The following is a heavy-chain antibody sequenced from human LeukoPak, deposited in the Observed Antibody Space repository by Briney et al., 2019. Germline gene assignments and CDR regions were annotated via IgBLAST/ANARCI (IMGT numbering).Heavy chain of an antibody. V-gene: IGHV4-59*01. D-gene: IGHD6-19*01. Sequence: SETLSLTCTVSGGSINGYYWSWIRQPPGKGLEWIGYIYYSGSTNYNPSLKSRVTISVDTSKNQFSLKLTSATAADTAVYYCARGGSVAENFDYWGQGTLVAVSS. CDR3: ARGGSVAENFDY. J-gene: IGHJ4*02. CDR1: GGSINGYY. CDR2: IYYSGST.